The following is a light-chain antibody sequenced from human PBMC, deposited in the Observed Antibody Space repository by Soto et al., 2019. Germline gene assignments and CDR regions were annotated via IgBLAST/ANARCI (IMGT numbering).Light chain of an antibody. CDR3: SSYTSSSTWV. V-gene: IGLV2-14*01. CDR2: EVS. J-gene: IGLJ3*02. Sequence: QSALTQPASVSGSPGQSITISCTGTSSDVGGYNYVSWYQQHPGKAPKVMIYEVSHRPSGVSNRFSGSKSGNTASLTISGLQAEDEADYYCSSYTSSSTWVFGGGTKLTVL. CDR1: SSDVGGYNY.